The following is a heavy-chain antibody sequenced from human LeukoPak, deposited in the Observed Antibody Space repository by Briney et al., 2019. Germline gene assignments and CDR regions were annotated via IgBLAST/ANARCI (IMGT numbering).Heavy chain of an antibody. V-gene: IGHV3-21*01. D-gene: IGHD6-13*01. J-gene: IGHJ4*02. CDR2: ISSNSSYI. CDR1: GFTFSSYS. CDR3: ARNPQRDEAAGTRGGYYFDY. Sequence: GGSLRLSCAASGFTFSSYSMNWVRQAPGKGLEWVSAISSNSSYIYYADSLKGGFTISRDNAKTSLYLQMNSLRAETTAVYYCARNPQRDEAAGTRGGYYFDYWGQGTLVTVSS.